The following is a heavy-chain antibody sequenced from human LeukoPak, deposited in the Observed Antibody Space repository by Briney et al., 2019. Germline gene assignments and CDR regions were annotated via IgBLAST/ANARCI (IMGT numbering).Heavy chain of an antibody. CDR1: GFTFSSYS. Sequence: PGGSLRLSCAASGFTFSSYSMSWVRQAPGKGLEWVSSISSSSSFIYYADSLKGRFTISRDNAKNSLYLQMSSLRAEDTAVYYCARALSGYSFGYLDWGQGTLVTVSS. D-gene: IGHD5-18*01. V-gene: IGHV3-21*01. CDR3: ARALSGYSFGYLD. CDR2: ISSSSSFI. J-gene: IGHJ4*02.